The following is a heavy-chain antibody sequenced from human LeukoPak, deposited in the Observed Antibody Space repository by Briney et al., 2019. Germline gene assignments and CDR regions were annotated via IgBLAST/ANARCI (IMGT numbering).Heavy chain of an antibody. CDR3: ARTDETAPAEDFQH. D-gene: IGHD2-21*02. Sequence: GGSLRLSCAASGFTFRSYAMSWVRQAPGKGLEWVSVIYSGGSTYYSDSVKCLFTISRDNSKNTLYLQMKSLRAEDTAVYYCARTDETAPAEDFQHWGQGTLVTVSS. V-gene: IGHV3-53*01. J-gene: IGHJ1*01. CDR2: IYSGGST. CDR1: GFTFRSYA.